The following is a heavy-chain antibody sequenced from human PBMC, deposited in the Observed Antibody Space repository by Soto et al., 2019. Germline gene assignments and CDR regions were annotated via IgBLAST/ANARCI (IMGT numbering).Heavy chain of an antibody. V-gene: IGHV1-69*13. CDR2: ISPTFGTA. Sequence: SGKVSCKXSAGTVSSHAVSWLRQAPGQGLERRGGISPTFGTANYAQKSQSRVTITAHESTSTAYMELSRQRSDATAAYYCSRRMLIIFGAVIGPRSGMVVW. CDR3: SRRMLIIFGAVIGPRSGMVV. J-gene: IGHJ6*01. CDR1: AGTVSSHA. D-gene: IGHD3-16*02.